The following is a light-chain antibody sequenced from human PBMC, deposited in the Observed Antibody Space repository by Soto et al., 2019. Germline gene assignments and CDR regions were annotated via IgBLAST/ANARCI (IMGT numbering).Light chain of an antibody. Sequence: QSVLTQPASVSGSPGQSITISCTGTSSDVGNYNYVSWYQQYPGRVPKLLIYMVSNRPSGVSNRFSGSKSGNTAPLTISGLQAEDEADYFCTSPTPGSLYVFGTGTKLTVL. CDR3: TSPTPGSLYV. CDR1: SSDVGNYNY. V-gene: IGLV2-14*01. J-gene: IGLJ1*01. CDR2: MVS.